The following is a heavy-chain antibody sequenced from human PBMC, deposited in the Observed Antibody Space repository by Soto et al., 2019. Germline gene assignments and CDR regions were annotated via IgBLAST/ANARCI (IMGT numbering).Heavy chain of an antibody. J-gene: IGHJ6*02. Sequence: QVQLVQSGAAVKKPGSSVKVSCKASGGTFSSYAISWVRQAPGQGLEWMGGIIPIFGTANYAQKFQGRVTITAHKSTSIAYMELSSLRSEDTAVYYCARGSSVRPRVKRSPKYYYYYGMDVWGQETTVTVSS. D-gene: IGHD6-19*01. V-gene: IGHV1-69*06. CDR1: GGTFSSYA. CDR3: ARGSSVRPRVKRSPKYYYYYGMDV. CDR2: IIPIFGTA.